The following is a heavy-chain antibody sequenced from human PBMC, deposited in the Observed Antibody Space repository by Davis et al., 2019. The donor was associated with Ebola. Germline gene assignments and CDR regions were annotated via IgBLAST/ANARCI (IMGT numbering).Heavy chain of an antibody. D-gene: IGHD5-18*01. V-gene: IGHV3-7*01. CDR2: IKQDGSEK. Sequence: GESLKISCAASGFTFSSYWMSWVRQAPGKGLEWVANIKQDGSEKYYVDSVKGRFTISRDNAKNSLYLQMNSLRAEDTAVYYCARRRGYSYGPDYYYYYGMDVWGQGTTVTVSS. J-gene: IGHJ6*02. CDR1: GFTFSSYW. CDR3: ARRRGYSYGPDYYYYYGMDV.